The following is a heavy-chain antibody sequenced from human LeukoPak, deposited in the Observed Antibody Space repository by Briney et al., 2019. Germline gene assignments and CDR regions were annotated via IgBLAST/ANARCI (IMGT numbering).Heavy chain of an antibody. Sequence: PSETLSLTCTVSGGSISSCYWIWIRQPAGKGLEWIGRIYTSGSTNYNPSLKSRVTMSVDTSKNQLSLKLSSVTAAGTAVYYCARGVEHNYDSSGYIYWGQGTLVTVSS. CDR3: ARGVEHNYDSSGYIY. J-gene: IGHJ4*02. CDR1: GGSISSCY. D-gene: IGHD3-22*01. CDR2: IYTSGST. V-gene: IGHV4-4*07.